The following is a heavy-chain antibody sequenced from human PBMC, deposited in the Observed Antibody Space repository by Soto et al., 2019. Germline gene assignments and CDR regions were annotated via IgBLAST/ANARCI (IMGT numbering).Heavy chain of an antibody. CDR3: AKGGYGGKFDY. V-gene: IGHV3-23*01. Sequence: GGSLRLSCAASGFTFINYAMSWGRQAPGRGLEWVSAISGGGGSKYYADSVKGRFTISRDNSKNTLYLQMNSLGAEDTAVYYCAKGGYGGKFDYWGQGTLVTVSS. CDR1: GFTFINYA. D-gene: IGHD6-25*01. CDR2: ISGGGGSK. J-gene: IGHJ4*02.